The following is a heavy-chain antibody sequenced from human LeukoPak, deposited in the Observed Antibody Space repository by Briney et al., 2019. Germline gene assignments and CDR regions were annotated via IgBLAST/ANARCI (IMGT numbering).Heavy chain of an antibody. CDR1: GGSISSSSYY. CDR2: IYYSGST. CDR3: ARAGGSSGWPFDY. D-gene: IGHD6-19*01. J-gene: IGHJ4*02. V-gene: IGHV4-61*01. Sequence: SETLSLTCTVSGGSISSSSYYWSWIRQPPGKGLEWIGYIYYSGSTNYNPSLKSRVTISVDTSKSQFSLKLSSVTAADTAVYYCARAGGSSGWPFDYWGQGTLVTVSS.